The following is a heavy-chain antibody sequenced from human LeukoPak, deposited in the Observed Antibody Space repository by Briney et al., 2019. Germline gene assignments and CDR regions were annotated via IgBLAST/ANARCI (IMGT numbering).Heavy chain of an antibody. J-gene: IGHJ4*02. CDR3: ARVGYCSGGSGYGGIDY. Sequence: GGSLRLSCAASGFTFSSYGMHWVRQAPGKGLEWVAVIWYDGSNKYYADSVKGRFTISRDNSKNTLYLQMNSLRAEDTAVYYCARVGYCSGGSGYGGIDYWGQGTLVTVSS. D-gene: IGHD2-15*01. V-gene: IGHV3-33*01. CDR2: IWYDGSNK. CDR1: GFTFSSYG.